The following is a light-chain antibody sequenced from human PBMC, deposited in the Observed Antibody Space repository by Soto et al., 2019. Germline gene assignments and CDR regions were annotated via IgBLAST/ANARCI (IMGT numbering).Light chain of an antibody. Sequence: DIQMTQSPSTLSASVGDRITITCRASQTINSWLAWYQQKPGKVPKLLIYKASSLESGVPSRFSGSRSGTQVTLTISSLQPDDFATYDCQQYDSYPRAFGPGTKVDIK. CDR2: KAS. CDR3: QQYDSYPRA. CDR1: QTINSW. J-gene: IGKJ3*01. V-gene: IGKV1-5*03.